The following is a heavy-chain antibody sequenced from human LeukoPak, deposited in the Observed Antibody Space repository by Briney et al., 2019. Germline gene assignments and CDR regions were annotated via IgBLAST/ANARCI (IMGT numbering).Heavy chain of an antibody. Sequence: GGSLRLSCAASGFTFNTYSMNWVRQAPGKGLEWVSCISSSSSYMYYADSVRGRFTISRDNAKNSLYLQMNSLRAEDTAVYYCAGLLRYFDWLRPWSDPWGQGTLVTVSS. CDR2: ISSSSSYM. J-gene: IGHJ5*02. CDR1: GFTFNTYS. CDR3: AGLLRYFDWLRPWSDP. V-gene: IGHV3-21*01. D-gene: IGHD3-9*01.